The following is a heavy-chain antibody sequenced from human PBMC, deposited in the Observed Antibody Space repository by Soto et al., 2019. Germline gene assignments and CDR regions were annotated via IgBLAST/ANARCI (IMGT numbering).Heavy chain of an antibody. V-gene: IGHV4-59*01. Sequence: PSETLSLTCTVSGGSIRNYYWTWIRQPPGKGLEWVGHIYSSGSTKYNPSLQSRLSISSDMSTNQFSLPLTSVSAADTAIYFCARATQRYSGSWYDFLDFWGQGTLVTVSS. J-gene: IGHJ4*02. D-gene: IGHD6-13*01. CDR3: ARATQRYSGSWYDFLDF. CDR2: IYSSGST. CDR1: GGSIRNYY.